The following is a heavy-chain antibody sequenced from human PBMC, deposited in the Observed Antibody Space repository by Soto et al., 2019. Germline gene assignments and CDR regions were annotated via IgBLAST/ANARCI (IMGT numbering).Heavy chain of an antibody. J-gene: IGHJ6*02. V-gene: IGHV3-7*01. Sequence: EVQLVESGGGLVQPGGSLRLSCADSGFTFSSYWMSWVRQAPVKGLEWVGNIKQDGSEKNYVDSVKGRFTISRDNAKNSLYLHMNSLRAADTAVYYCARIASTGRGWDVWGQGTTVVVSS. D-gene: IGHD1-1*01. CDR3: ARIASTGRGWDV. CDR1: GFTFSSYW. CDR2: IKQDGSEK.